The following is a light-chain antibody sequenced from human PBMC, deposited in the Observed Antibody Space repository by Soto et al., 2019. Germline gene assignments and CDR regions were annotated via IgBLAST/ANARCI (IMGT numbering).Light chain of an antibody. CDR1: SNDVGGYNY. V-gene: IGLV2-14*01. Sequence: QSVLTQPASVSGSPGQSITISCTGTSNDVGGYNYVSWYQQHPGKAPKLMIYDVSNRPSGVSNRFSGSKSGNTASLTISGLQAEDEADYYCSSYTNSRTLLLFGGGTKVTVL. CDR2: DVS. J-gene: IGLJ3*02. CDR3: SSYTNSRTLLL.